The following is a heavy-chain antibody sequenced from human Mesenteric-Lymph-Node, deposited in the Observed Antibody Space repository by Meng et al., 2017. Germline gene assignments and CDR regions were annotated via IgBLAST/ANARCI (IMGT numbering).Heavy chain of an antibody. CDR3: ARVSSWHSSGYYFDN. J-gene: IGHJ4*02. V-gene: IGHV4-31*03. Sequence: SETLSLTCTVSGGSIDTDGFYWTWIRQYPGKGLEWIGYIYYSGGTYYNPSLKSRVYMAVDTSKSQFSLNLGSMTAADTAVYYCARVSSWHSSGYYFDNWGQGTLVTVSS. CDR1: GGSIDTDGFY. D-gene: IGHD3-22*01. CDR2: IYYSGGT.